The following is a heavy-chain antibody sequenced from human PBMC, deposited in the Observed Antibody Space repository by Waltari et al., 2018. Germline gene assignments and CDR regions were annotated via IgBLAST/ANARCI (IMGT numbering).Heavy chain of an antibody. CDR1: GFTFRSYG. Sequence: QVQRVESGGGVVQPGRSLRLSCAASGFTFRSYGLHWVSQAPGKGLEWVAVIWYDGSNKYYADSVKGRFTISRDNSKNTLYLQMNSLRAEDTAMYYCAKERGYTRSPFDYWGQGTLVTVSS. CDR2: IWYDGSNK. CDR3: AKERGYTRSPFDY. V-gene: IGHV3-30*18. D-gene: IGHD3-3*01. J-gene: IGHJ4*02.